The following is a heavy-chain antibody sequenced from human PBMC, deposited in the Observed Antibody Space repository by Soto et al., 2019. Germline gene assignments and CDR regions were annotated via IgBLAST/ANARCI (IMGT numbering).Heavy chain of an antibody. V-gene: IGHV4-30-4*01. CDR1: GASISSGDYY. Sequence: QVQLQESGPGLVKPSQTLSVTCTVSGASISSGDYYWSWIRQSPGKGLEWIGYILYGGSTFYNPSLKSRVIISVDTSKNQFSLKLTSVTAADTAVYYCATEVYSNYFFYWGQGALVTVSS. J-gene: IGHJ4*02. D-gene: IGHD4-4*01. CDR3: ATEVYSNYFFY. CDR2: ILYGGST.